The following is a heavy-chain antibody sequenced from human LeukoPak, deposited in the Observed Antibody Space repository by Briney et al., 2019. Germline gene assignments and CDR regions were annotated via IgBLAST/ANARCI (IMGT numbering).Heavy chain of an antibody. CDR2: ISYDGSNK. CDR1: GFTFSTYA. Sequence: GGSLRLSCAASGFTFSTYAMHWVRQAPGKGLEWVAVISYDGSNKYYADSVKGRFTISRDNSKNTLYLQMNSLRAEDTAVYYCARVTGYMIEDYFDYWGQGTLVTVSS. CDR3: ARVTGYMIEDYFDY. J-gene: IGHJ4*02. D-gene: IGHD3-22*01. V-gene: IGHV3-30*04.